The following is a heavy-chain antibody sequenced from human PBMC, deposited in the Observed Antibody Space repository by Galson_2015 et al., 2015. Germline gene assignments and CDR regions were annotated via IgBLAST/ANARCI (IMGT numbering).Heavy chain of an antibody. CDR3: ARVGSRLDSYAGAFDI. Sequence: SLRLSCAASGFTFSSYSLNWVRQAPEKGLEWVSSISSSSGYIYYADSVKGRFTISRDNAKNSLYLQMNSLRAEDTAVYYCARVGSRLDSYAGAFDIWGQGTMVTVSS. CDR1: GFTFSSYS. V-gene: IGHV3-21*01. J-gene: IGHJ3*02. D-gene: IGHD5-18*01. CDR2: ISSSSGYI.